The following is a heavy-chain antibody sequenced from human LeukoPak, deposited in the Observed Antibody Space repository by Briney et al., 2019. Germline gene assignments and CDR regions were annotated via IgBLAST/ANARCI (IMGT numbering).Heavy chain of an antibody. CDR3: ARETVVVPAAMPYYYGMDV. CDR2: IIPIFGTA. CDR1: GGTFSSYA. Sequence: ASVKVSCKASGGTFSSYAISWVRQAPGQGLEWVGGIIPIFGTANYAQKFQGRVTITADESTSTAYMELSSLRSEDTAVYYCARETVVVPAAMPYYYGMDVWGQGTTVTVSS. J-gene: IGHJ6*02. D-gene: IGHD2-2*01. V-gene: IGHV1-69*13.